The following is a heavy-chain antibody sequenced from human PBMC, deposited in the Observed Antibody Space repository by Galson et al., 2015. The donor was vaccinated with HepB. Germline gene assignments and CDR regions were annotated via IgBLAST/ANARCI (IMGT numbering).Heavy chain of an antibody. D-gene: IGHD3-16*01. CDR3: ARAFYDLGVS. V-gene: IGHV3-72*01. CDR1: GFDFTDHY. Sequence: SLRLSCATSGFDFTDHYMDWVRQAPGKGLEWVGRTRDKPNGYTTEYAASVKGRFIISRDESKNSLHLQMSSLKTEDTAVYYCARAFYDLGVSWGQGTLVTVSS. CDR2: TRDKPNGYTT. J-gene: IGHJ5*02.